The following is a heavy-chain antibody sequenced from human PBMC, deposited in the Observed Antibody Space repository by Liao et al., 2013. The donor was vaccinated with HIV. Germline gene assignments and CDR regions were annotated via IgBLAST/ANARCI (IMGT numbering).Heavy chain of an antibody. CDR2: INHSGST. D-gene: IGHD3-16*01. Sequence: QVQLQQWGAGLLKPSETLSLTCAVYGGSFSGYYWSWIRQPPGKGLEWIGEINHSGSTNYNPSLKSRVTISVDTSKNQFSLKLSSVTAADTAVYYCARGFRLRLGLVDYWGQGIVVTVSS. CDR1: GGSFSGYY. CDR3: ARGFRLRLGLVDY. J-gene: IGHJ4*02. V-gene: IGHV4-34*01.